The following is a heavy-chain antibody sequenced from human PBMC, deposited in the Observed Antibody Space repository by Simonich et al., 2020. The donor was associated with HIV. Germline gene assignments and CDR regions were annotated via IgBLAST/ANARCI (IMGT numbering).Heavy chain of an antibody. CDR2: VYHSGRT. CDR3: ARRQGNWKVNWFDP. CDR1: NYSTSSLYY. D-gene: IGHD1-1*01. Sequence: QVQLQDSGPGLVKPSENLSLTCDVSNYSTSSLYYWGWIRQSPGKGLEWIGSVYHSGRTYSNPSPKSRLTISLNTSKNQFSLRLTAVTAADTAVYYCARRQGNWKVNWFDPWGQGTLVTVSS. V-gene: IGHV4-38-2*01. J-gene: IGHJ5*02.